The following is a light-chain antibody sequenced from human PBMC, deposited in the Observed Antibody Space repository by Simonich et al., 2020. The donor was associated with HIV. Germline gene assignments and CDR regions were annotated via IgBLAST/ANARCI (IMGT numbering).Light chain of an antibody. CDR2: CAS. Sequence: DIVMTQSPDSLAVSLGERATINCKSSQSVLYSYNNKNYLAWFQQKPGQPPKLLIYCASTRESGVPDRFSGSGSGTDFTLTISSLQAEDVAVYSTPLTFGGGTKVEIK. V-gene: IGKV4-1*01. CDR3: PLT. CDR1: QSVLYSYNNKNY. J-gene: IGKJ4*01.